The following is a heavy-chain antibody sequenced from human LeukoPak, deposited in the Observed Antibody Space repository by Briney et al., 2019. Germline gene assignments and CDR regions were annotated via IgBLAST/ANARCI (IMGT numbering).Heavy chain of an antibody. CDR3: VRVSLSPLLPIDY. Sequence: ASVKVSCKASGYTFTAYYLHWVRQAPGQGLEWMGWINSNSGDTNSAQKFQGRVTLTRDTSITTAYMEMSSLSSDDTAVYYCVRVSLSPLLPIDYWGQGTQVTVSS. CDR1: GYTFTAYY. J-gene: IGHJ4*02. V-gene: IGHV1-2*02. D-gene: IGHD2-15*01. CDR2: INSNSGDT.